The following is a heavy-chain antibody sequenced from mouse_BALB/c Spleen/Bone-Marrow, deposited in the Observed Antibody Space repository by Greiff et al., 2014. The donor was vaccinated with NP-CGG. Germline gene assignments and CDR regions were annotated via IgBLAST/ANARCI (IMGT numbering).Heavy chain of an antibody. Sequence: VKLEESGPGLVAPSQSLSITCTVSGFSLTNYGVHWVRQPPGKGLEWLGVIWADGSTNYNSALMSRLSISKDNSKSQVFFKMKNLRTDDTAMYYCARITTATGAMDYWGQGTSVTVSS. CDR2: IWADGST. CDR1: GFSLTNYG. CDR3: ARITTATGAMDY. V-gene: IGHV2-9*02. J-gene: IGHJ4*01. D-gene: IGHD1-2*01.